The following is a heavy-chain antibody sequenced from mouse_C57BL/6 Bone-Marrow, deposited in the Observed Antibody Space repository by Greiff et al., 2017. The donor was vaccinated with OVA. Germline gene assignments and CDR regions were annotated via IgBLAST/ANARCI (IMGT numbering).Heavy chain of an antibody. CDR3: ARGRLLRYFDY. Sequence: EVKVVDSGAELVKPGASVKLSCTASGFNIKDYYMHWVKQRTEQGLEWIGRIDPEDGETKYAPKFQGKATITADTSSNTAYLQLSSLTSEDTAVYYCARGRLLRYFDYWGQGTTPTVSS. V-gene: IGHV14-2*01. CDR1: GFNIKDYY. CDR2: IDPEDGET. J-gene: IGHJ2*01. D-gene: IGHD1-1*01.